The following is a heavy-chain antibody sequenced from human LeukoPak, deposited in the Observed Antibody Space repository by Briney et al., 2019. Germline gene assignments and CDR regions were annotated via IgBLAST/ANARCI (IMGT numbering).Heavy chain of an antibody. J-gene: IGHJ4*02. V-gene: IGHV4-30-4*08. CDR2: IYYSGST. Sequence: YYWSWIRQPPGKGLEWIGYIYYSGSTSYNPSLKSRVTISVDTSKNQFSLKLSSVTAADTAVYYCARHSSGWYTNFDYWGQGTLVTVSS. D-gene: IGHD6-19*01. CDR3: ARHSSGWYTNFDY. CDR1: YY.